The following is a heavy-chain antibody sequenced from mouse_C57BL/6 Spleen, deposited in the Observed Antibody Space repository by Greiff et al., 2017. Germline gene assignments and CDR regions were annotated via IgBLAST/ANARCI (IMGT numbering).Heavy chain of an antibody. Sequence: VQLQQSGAELVRPGTSVKLSCKASGYTFTSYWMHWVKQRPGQGLEWIGVIDPSDSYTNYNQKFKGKATLTVDTSSSTAYMQLSSLTSEDSAVYYCARENGYAMDYWGQGTSVTVSS. CDR1: GYTFTSYW. CDR3: ARENGYAMDY. CDR2: IDPSDSYT. J-gene: IGHJ4*01. V-gene: IGHV1-59*01.